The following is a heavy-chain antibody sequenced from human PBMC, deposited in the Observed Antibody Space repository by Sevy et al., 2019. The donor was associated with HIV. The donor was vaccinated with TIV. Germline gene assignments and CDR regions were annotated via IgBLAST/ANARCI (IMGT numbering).Heavy chain of an antibody. V-gene: IGHV4-38-2*01. CDR3: ARTLRGNFDSKASAFDI. Sequence: SETLSLTCAVSRYSIRSDDYWVLIRQPPGKGLEWIGNIYHSGSTYYNPSLRSRVSMSVDTSMNQFSLKLNSVTAADTALYYCARTLRGNFDSKASAFDIWGQGTMVTVSS. CDR2: IYHSGST. J-gene: IGHJ3*02. CDR1: RYSIRSDDY. D-gene: IGHD3-22*01.